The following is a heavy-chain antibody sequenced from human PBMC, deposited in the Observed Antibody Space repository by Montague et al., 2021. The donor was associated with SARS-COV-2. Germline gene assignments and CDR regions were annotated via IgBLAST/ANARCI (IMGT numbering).Heavy chain of an antibody. CDR2: VNQSESP. V-gene: IGHV4-34*01. CDR3: ARGLLTVNMIVVVMAGASNCLDY. CDR1: GESFSGYY. D-gene: IGHD3-22*01. J-gene: IGHJ4*02. Sequence: SETLSLTCAVYGESFSGYYWSWIRQPPGKGLEGIGEVNQSESPNYNQSLKSRVTISLDTSKNQISLRLTSVTAADTAVYYCARGLLTVNMIVVVMAGASNCLDYWGQGTLVTVSS.